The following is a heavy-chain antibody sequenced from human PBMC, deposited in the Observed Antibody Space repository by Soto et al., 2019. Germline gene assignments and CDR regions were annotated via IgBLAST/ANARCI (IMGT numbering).Heavy chain of an antibody. CDR3: ARLNAGTTYYYYGMDV. CDR2: IYYSGST. V-gene: IGHV4-39*01. Sequence: SETLSLTCTVSGASISSSSYYWGWIRQPPGKGLEWIGSIYYSGSTYYNPSLKSRVTISVDTSKNQFSLKLSSVTAADTAPYYCARLNAGTTYYYYGMDVWGQGTTVTVSS. CDR1: GASISSSSYY. D-gene: IGHD1-7*01. J-gene: IGHJ6*02.